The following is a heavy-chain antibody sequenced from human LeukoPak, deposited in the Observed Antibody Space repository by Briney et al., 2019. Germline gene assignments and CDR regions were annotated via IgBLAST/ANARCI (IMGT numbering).Heavy chain of an antibody. V-gene: IGHV3-30-3*01. CDR3: AKDWGRGLAAAGYGGYFDY. CDR2: ISYDGSNK. D-gene: IGHD6-13*01. Sequence: GGSLRLSCAASGFTFSSYAMHWVRQAPGKGLEWVAVISYDGSNKYYADSVKGRFTISRDNSKNTLYLQMNSLRAEDTAVYYCAKDWGRGLAAAGYGGYFDYWGQGTQVTVSS. CDR1: GFTFSSYA. J-gene: IGHJ4*02.